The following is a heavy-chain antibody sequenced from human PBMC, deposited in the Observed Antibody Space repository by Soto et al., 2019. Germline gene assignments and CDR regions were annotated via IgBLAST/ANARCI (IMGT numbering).Heavy chain of an antibody. CDR2: ISVYNGHI. CDR1: GYIINSNG. D-gene: IGHD3-22*01. CDR3: ATHGSDNSAYDY. Sequence: QVQLVQSGSEVKKPAASVKVSCKASGYIINSNGISWVRQAPGQGLEWMGWISVYNGHINLAQRVQDRVTMTTDTSTSTTYMELRSLRSDDTAVYYCATHGSDNSAYDYWGQGTQVTVSS. J-gene: IGHJ4*02. V-gene: IGHV1-18*04.